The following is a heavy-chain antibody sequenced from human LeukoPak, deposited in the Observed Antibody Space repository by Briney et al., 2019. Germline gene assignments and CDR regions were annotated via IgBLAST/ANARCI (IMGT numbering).Heavy chain of an antibody. CDR3: AKSLLTTATGTSRAFDI. J-gene: IGHJ3*02. Sequence: GGSLRLSCAGSGFIFSHYTVTWVRQAPGKGLEWVSSINGSGDATLYADSVMGRFTISRDNVKNTLYLQMNSLRAEDSAEYYCAKSLLTTATGTSRAFDIWGQGTMVTVSA. CDR1: GFIFSHYT. V-gene: IGHV3-23*01. D-gene: IGHD1-1*01. CDR2: INGSGDAT.